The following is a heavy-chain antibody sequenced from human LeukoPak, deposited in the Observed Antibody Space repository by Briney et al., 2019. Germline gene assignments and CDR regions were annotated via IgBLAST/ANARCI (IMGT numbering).Heavy chain of an antibody. CDR2: ISAYNGDT. CDR1: GYTFNSHG. D-gene: IGHD6-19*01. Sequence: ASVKVSCKASGYTFNSHGISWVRRAPGQGLEWMGWISAYNGDTNYAQKFQGRVTLTTDRTTSTAYLELRSLRSDDTAVYYCARDPSNTSGWKTWFDPWGQGTLVTVSS. J-gene: IGHJ5*02. V-gene: IGHV1-18*04. CDR3: ARDPSNTSGWKTWFDP.